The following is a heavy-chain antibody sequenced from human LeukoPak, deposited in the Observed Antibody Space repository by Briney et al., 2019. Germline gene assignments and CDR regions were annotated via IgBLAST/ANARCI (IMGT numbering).Heavy chain of an antibody. J-gene: IGHJ4*02. D-gene: IGHD1/OR15-1a*01. Sequence: SETLSLTCTVSGGSISSYYWSWIRQPPGKGLEWIGYIYYSGSTSYNPSLKSRVTMSLDASKNQFSLKLISVSAADTAVYYCARARYDGNSSKWGQGTLVTVSS. CDR1: GGSISSYY. CDR3: ARARYDGNSSK. V-gene: IGHV4-59*12. CDR2: IYYSGST.